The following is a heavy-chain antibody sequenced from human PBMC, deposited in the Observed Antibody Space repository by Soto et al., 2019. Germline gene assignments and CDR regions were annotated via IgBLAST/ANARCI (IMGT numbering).Heavy chain of an antibody. CDR1: GGSIRSYY. D-gene: IGHD6-13*01. Sequence: SETLSLTCTVSGGSIRSYYWSWIRQPPRKGLEWIGYIYYSGSTNYNPSLKSRVTISVDTSKNQFSLKLSSVTAADTAVYYCARQGAAGNYYYYYMDVWGKGTTVTVSS. CDR3: ARQGAAGNYYYYYMDV. J-gene: IGHJ6*03. CDR2: IYYSGST. V-gene: IGHV4-59*08.